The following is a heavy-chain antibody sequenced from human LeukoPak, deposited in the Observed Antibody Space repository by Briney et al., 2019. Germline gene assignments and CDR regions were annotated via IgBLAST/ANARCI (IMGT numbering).Heavy chain of an antibody. V-gene: IGHV1-2*02. D-gene: IGHD2-2*01. CDR2: INPNSGGT. CDR3: ARDPVQAVVPAAIPFDY. Sequence: ASVKVSCKASGYTFTVYYMHWVRHAPGQGLEWMGLINPNSGGTNYAQKFQGRVTMTRDTSISTAYMELSRLRSDDTAVYYCARDPVQAVVPAAIPFDYWGQGTLVTVSS. J-gene: IGHJ4*02. CDR1: GYTFTVYY.